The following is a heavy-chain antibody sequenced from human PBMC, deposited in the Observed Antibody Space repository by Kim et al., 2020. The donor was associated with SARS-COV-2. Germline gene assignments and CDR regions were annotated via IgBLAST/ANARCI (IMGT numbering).Heavy chain of an antibody. CDR2: ISAYNGNT. CDR3: ARGSDDIVVVVAATTGYFDY. D-gene: IGHD2-15*01. V-gene: IGHV1-18*01. CDR1: GYTFTSYG. Sequence: ASVKVSCKASGYTFTSYGISWVRQAPGQGLEWMGWISAYNGNTNYAQKLQGRVTMTTDTSTSTAYMELRSLRSDDTAVYYCARGSDDIVVVVAATTGYFDYWGQGTLVTVSS. J-gene: IGHJ4*02.